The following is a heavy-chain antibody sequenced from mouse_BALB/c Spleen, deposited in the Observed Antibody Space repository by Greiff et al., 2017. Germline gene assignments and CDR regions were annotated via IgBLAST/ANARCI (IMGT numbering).Heavy chain of an antibody. CDR1: GYTFTSYV. Sequence: VQLQQSGAELVKPGASVKMSCKASGYTFTSYVMHWVKQKPGQGLEWIGEINPDSDGTNYNEKFKGKATLTSDKSSSTAYMQLSSLTSEDSAVYYGARSRSSGYDDYYMDYWGQGTTVTVSS. D-gene: IGHD2-2*01. V-gene: IGHV1-14*01. CDR2: INPDSDGT. J-gene: IGHJ4*01. CDR3: ARSRSSGYDDYYMDY.